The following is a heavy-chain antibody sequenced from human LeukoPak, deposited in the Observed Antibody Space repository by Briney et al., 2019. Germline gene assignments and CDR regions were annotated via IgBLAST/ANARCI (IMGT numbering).Heavy chain of an antibody. V-gene: IGHV1-2*02. CDR1: GYTFTGYY. CDR2: INPNSGGT. D-gene: IGHD6-13*01. J-gene: IGHJ4*02. Sequence: ASVKVSCKASGYTFTGYYMHWVRQAPGQGLEWMGWINPNSGGTNYAQKFQGRVTTTRDTSISTAYMELSSLRSDDTAVFYCARSSSSWYPTFDSWGQGTLVTVSS. CDR3: ARSSSSWYPTFDS.